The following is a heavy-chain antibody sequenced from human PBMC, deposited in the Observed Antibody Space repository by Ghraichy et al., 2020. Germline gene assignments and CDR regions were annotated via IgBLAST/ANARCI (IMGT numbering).Heavy chain of an antibody. CDR3: ARRRAIFGVVRQTRSWYFDL. Sequence: SETLSLTCTVSGGSISSSSYYWGWIRQPPGKGLEWIGSIYYSGSTYYNPSLKSRVTISVDTSKNQFSLKLSSVTAADTAVYYCARRRAIFGVVRQTRSWYFDLWGRGTLVTVSS. V-gene: IGHV4-39*01. D-gene: IGHD3-3*01. J-gene: IGHJ2*01. CDR2: IYYSGST. CDR1: GGSISSSSYY.